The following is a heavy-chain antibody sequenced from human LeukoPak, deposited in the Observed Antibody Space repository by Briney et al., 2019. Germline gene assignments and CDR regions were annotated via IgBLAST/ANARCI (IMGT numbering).Heavy chain of an antibody. J-gene: IGHJ5*02. Sequence: GGSLRLSCAASGFTFSSYWMSWVRQAPGKGLEWVANIKQDGSEKYYVDSVKGRFTISRDNAKNSLYLQMNSLRAEDTAVYYCARAFIAAAGTVNWFDPWGQGTLVTVSS. CDR3: ARAFIAAAGTVNWFDP. CDR1: GFTFSSYW. CDR2: IKQDGSEK. V-gene: IGHV3-7*04. D-gene: IGHD6-13*01.